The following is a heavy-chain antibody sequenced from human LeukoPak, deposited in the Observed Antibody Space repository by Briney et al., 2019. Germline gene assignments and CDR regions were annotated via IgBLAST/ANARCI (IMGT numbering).Heavy chain of an antibody. J-gene: IGHJ4*02. Sequence: GGSLRLSCAASGFTFTSYAMTWVRHAPGKGLEWVSSISGGGGSTYYADSVKGRFTIFRDNSKNTLYLQMNSLGADDTAVYYCAREWIGNGWSAFDYWGQGTLLTVSS. D-gene: IGHD6-19*01. CDR3: AREWIGNGWSAFDY. CDR2: ISGGGGST. CDR1: GFTFTSYA. V-gene: IGHV3-23*01.